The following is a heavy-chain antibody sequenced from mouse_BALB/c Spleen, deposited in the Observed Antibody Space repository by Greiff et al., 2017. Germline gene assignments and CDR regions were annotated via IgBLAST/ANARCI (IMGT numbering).Heavy chain of an antibody. CDR1: GFTFSDYY. Sequence: VQLKQSGGGLVKPGGSLKLSCAASGFTFSDYYMYWVRQTPEKRLEWVATISDGGSYTYYPDSVKGRFTISRDNAKNNLYLQMSSLKSEDTAMYYCARDRMSYYDYFAYWGQGTLVTVSA. D-gene: IGHD2-4*01. J-gene: IGHJ3*01. CDR2: ISDGGSYT. V-gene: IGHV5-4*02. CDR3: ARDRMSYYDYFAY.